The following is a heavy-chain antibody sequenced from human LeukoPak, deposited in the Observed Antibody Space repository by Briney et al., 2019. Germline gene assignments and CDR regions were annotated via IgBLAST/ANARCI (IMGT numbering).Heavy chain of an antibody. CDR3: ARDLRFLEWLFNFDY. J-gene: IGHJ4*02. CDR1: GFTFSSYS. D-gene: IGHD3-3*01. CDR2: ISSSSSYI. Sequence: GGSLRLSCAASGFTFSSYSMNWVRQAPGKGLEWVSSISSSSSYIYYADSVKGRFTISRDNSKNTLYLQMNSLRAEDTAVYYCARDLRFLEWLFNFDYWGQGTLVTVSS. V-gene: IGHV3-21*01.